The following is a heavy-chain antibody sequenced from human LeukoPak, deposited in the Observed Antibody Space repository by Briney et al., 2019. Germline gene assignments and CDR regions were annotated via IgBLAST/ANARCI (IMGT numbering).Heavy chain of an antibody. V-gene: IGHV4-31*03. Sequence: SQTLSLTCTVSGGSISSGGYYWSWIRQHPGKGLEWIGYIYYSGTTYYNPSLKSRVTTSMDTSKNQFSLKLSSVTGEDTAVYYCARGGYYYYYGMDVWGQGTTVTVS. CDR1: GGSISSGGYY. CDR3: ARGGYYYYYGMDV. J-gene: IGHJ6*02. CDR2: IYYSGTT.